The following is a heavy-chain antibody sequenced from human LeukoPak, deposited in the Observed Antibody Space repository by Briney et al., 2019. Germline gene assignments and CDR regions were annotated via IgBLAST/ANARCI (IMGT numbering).Heavy chain of an antibody. D-gene: IGHD4-4*01. Sequence: PGRSLRLSCAASGFTFSSYAMHWVRQAPGKGLEWVAVISYDGSNKYYADSVKGRFTISRDNSKNTLYLQMNSLRAEDTAVYYCARDRYDYSITYFDYWGQGTLVTVSS. J-gene: IGHJ4*02. CDR3: ARDRYDYSITYFDY. CDR2: ISYDGSNK. CDR1: GFTFSSYA. V-gene: IGHV3-30-3*01.